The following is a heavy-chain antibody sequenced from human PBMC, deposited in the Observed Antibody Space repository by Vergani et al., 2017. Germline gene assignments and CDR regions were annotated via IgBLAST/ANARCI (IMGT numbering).Heavy chain of an antibody. Sequence: QVQLQESGPVLVKPPGTLSLTCAVSGGSTSSSNWWSWVRQPPGKGLEWIGEISHSGSTNYNPSLKSRVTISVDKSKNQFSLKLSSVTAADTAVYYCARGQEGATVYYLDYWGQGTLVTVSS. CDR2: ISHSGST. CDR3: ARGQEGATVYYLDY. D-gene: IGHD1-26*01. V-gene: IGHV4-4*03. J-gene: IGHJ4*02. CDR1: GGSTSSSNW.